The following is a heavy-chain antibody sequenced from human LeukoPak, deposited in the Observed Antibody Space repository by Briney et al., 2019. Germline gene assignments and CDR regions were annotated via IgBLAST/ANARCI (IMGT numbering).Heavy chain of an antibody. CDR3: ARLGAEGGVNFDY. V-gene: IGHV4-59*08. D-gene: IGHD3-16*01. CDR1: GGSISSYY. J-gene: IGHJ4*02. CDR2: IYYSGST. Sequence: SETLSLTCTVSGGSISSYYWSWIRQPPGKGLEWIGYIYYSGSTNYNPSPKSRVTISVDTSKNQFSLKLSSVTAADTAVYYCARLGAEGGVNFDYWGQGTLVTVSS.